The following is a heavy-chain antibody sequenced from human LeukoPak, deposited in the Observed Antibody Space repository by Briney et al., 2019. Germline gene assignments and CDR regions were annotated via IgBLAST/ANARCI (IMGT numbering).Heavy chain of an antibody. Sequence: GESLRISCNGSGYXFNNYWITWVRQMPGKGLEWMGRIDPSVSYTNYKPSFQGHVTISADKSISTAFLQWGSLKASDTAMYYCARHPGSGSNLGAVDYWGQGTLVTVSS. CDR2: IDPSVSYT. J-gene: IGHJ4*02. CDR3: ARHPGSGSNLGAVDY. CDR1: GYXFNNYW. V-gene: IGHV5-10-1*01. D-gene: IGHD1-26*01.